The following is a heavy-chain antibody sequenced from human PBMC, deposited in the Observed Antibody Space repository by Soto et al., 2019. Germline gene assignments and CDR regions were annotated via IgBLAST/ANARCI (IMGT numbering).Heavy chain of an antibody. J-gene: IGHJ4*02. Sequence: QVQLQESGPGLVKPSETLSLTCSVSGVSISSYFWRWIRQAPGGGLEWIGYTYHRGSTNYSPSLKSRVAISLDTSENQFSLKVNSVTAADTAVYYCARIGGYHGPLDYWGQGTPVTVSS. CDR1: GVSISSYF. V-gene: IGHV4-59*01. CDR3: ARIGGYHGPLDY. D-gene: IGHD6-25*01. CDR2: TYHRGST.